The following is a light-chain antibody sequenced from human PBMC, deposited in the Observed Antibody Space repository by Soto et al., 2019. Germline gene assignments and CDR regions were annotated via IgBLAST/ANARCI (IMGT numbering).Light chain of an antibody. Sequence: QSVLTQPASVSGSPGQSITISCSGTTSDVGIVSWYQHHPGKAPKLMIHEVTKRPSGVSDRFSGSKSGNSASLTISGLQADDEADYFCCSFGGSGYVFGTGTKVTVL. V-gene: IGLV2-23*02. CDR3: CSFGGSGYV. CDR2: EVT. J-gene: IGLJ1*01. CDR1: TSDVGI.